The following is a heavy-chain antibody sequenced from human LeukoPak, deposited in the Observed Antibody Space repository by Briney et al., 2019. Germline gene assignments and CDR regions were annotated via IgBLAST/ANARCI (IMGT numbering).Heavy chain of an antibody. D-gene: IGHD2-2*01. V-gene: IGHV4-59*01. CDR1: NGSINTYY. CDR2: IYYSGST. Sequence: SETLSRTCTVSNGSINTYYWSWIRQPPGKGLEWIGYIYYSGSTNYNPSLKSRVTISVDTSKNQFSLKLSSVTAADTAVYYCARGRYQLSPWGQGTLVAVSS. CDR3: ARGRYQLSP. J-gene: IGHJ5*02.